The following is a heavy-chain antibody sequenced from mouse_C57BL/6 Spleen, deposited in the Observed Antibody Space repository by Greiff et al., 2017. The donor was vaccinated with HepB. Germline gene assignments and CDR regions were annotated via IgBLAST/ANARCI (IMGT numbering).Heavy chain of an antibody. Sequence: VQLKESGAELVRPGASVKLSCTASGFNIKDDYMHWVKQRPEQGLEWIGWIDPENGDTEYASKFQGKATITADTSSNTAYLQLSSLTSEDTAVYYCTTNDGYLYAMDYWGQGTSVTVSS. D-gene: IGHD2-3*01. CDR3: TTNDGYLYAMDY. V-gene: IGHV14-4*01. CDR1: GFNIKDDY. CDR2: IDPENGDT. J-gene: IGHJ4*01.